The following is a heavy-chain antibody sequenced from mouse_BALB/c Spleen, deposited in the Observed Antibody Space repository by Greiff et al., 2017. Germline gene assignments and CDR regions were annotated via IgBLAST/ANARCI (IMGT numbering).Heavy chain of an antibody. CDR3: ARSVITYYFDY. CDR2: ISYSGST. D-gene: IGHD2-4*01. CDR1: GYSITSDYA. V-gene: IGHV3-2*02. Sequence: DVKLQESGPGLVKPSQSLSLTCTVTGYSITSDYAWNWIRQFPGNKLEWMGYISYSGSTSYNPSLKSRISITRDTSKNQFFLQLNSVTTEDTATYYCARSVITYYFDYWGQGTTLTVSS. J-gene: IGHJ2*01.